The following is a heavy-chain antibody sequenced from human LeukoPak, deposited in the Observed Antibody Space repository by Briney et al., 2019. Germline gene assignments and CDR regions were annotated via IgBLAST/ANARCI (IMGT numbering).Heavy chain of an antibody. D-gene: IGHD1-26*01. V-gene: IGHV1-2*02. CDR1: GYTFTAYY. Sequence: ASVKVSCKASGYTFTAYYMHWVRQAPGQGLEWMGWINPNSGGTNYAHKFQDRVTMTRDTSLSTAYMEVRGLRSDDTAVYYCARDPPTTVLQNTPDFWGQGTLVTVSS. CDR3: ARDPPTTVLQNTPDF. CDR2: INPNSGGT. J-gene: IGHJ4*02.